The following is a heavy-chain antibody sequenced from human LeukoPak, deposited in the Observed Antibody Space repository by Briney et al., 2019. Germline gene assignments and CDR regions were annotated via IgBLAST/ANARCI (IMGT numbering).Heavy chain of an antibody. CDR2: IYWDEDK. V-gene: IGHV2-5*02. J-gene: IGHJ4*02. CDR1: GFSFSTSGVG. CDR3: ARSPYYDILTGSRGTFDY. Sequence: SGPTLVKPTQTLTLTCTFSGFSFSTSGVGVGWIRRPPGKALEWLAVIYWDEDKRYRPSLKSRLTITKDTSKNQVVLTMTNMDPVDTATHYCARSPYYDILTGSRGTFDYWGRGILVTVSS. D-gene: IGHD3-9*01.